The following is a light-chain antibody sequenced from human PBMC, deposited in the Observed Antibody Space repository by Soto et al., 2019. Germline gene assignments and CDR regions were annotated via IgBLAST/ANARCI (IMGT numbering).Light chain of an antibody. J-gene: IGKJ4*01. CDR2: GAS. CDR3: QQYNKWPPLT. V-gene: IGKV3-15*01. Sequence: EIVMTQSPATLSVSPGERATLSCRASQSVSSNLAWYQQKPGQAPRLLIYGASTSATGIPARFSGSGSGTEFTLTISSLQSEDFAVYYCQQYNKWPPLTFGGGTKVEIK. CDR1: QSVSSN.